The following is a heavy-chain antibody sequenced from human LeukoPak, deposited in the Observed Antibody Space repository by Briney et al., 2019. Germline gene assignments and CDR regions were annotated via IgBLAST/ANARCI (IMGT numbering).Heavy chain of an antibody. D-gene: IGHD3-22*01. CDR3: ARRRLGSGFQGSLDAFDI. V-gene: IGHV4-59*08. Sequence: SETQSLTCAVYGGSFSGYYWSWIRQPPGKGLEWIGYIYYSGSTNYNPSLKSRVTISVDTSKNQFSLKLSSVTAADTAVYYCARRRLGSGFQGSLDAFDIWGQGTMVTVSS. CDR2: IYYSGST. CDR1: GGSFSGYY. J-gene: IGHJ3*02.